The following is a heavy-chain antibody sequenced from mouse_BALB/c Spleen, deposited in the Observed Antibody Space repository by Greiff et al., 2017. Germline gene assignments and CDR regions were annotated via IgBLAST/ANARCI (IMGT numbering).Heavy chain of an antibody. Sequence: EVQRVESGGGLVKPGGSLKLSCAASGFTFSSYAMSWVRQTPEKRLEWVATISSGGSYTYYPDSVKGRFTISRDNANNTLYLQISSLRSEDTAMYYCARRGIDYAMDYWGQGTSVTVSS. J-gene: IGHJ4*01. CDR2: ISSGGSYT. CDR3: ARRGIDYAMDY. CDR1: GFTFSSYA. V-gene: IGHV5-9-3*01.